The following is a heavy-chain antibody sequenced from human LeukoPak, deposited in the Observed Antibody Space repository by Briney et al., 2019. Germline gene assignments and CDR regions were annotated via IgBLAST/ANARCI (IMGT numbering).Heavy chain of an antibody. CDR1: GGSITDTSYF. D-gene: IGHD6-13*01. CDR3: ARREVAAEIDY. CDR2: IYYRGNT. V-gene: IGHV4-39*01. J-gene: IGHJ4*02. Sequence: PSETLSLTCTVSGGSITDTSYFWGWIRQPPGKGLEWIGSIYYRGNTYYSPSLKSRVTLFVDTSKNQFSLKLSSVTAADTAIYYCARREVAAEIDYWGQGTLVTVSS.